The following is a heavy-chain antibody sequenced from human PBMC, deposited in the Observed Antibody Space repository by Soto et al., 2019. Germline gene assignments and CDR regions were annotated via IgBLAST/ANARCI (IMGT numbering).Heavy chain of an antibody. D-gene: IGHD2-15*01. J-gene: IGHJ6*03. Sequence: EVQLVESGGGLVQPGGSLRLSCAASGFTFSQFWMTWVRQAPGKGLEWMANIRQDGSEKYYVDSVKGRLTISRENAKNSLFLQMNSLGVEDTAVYYCARVGVVVVAAASYDYYYYMDVWGKGTAVTVSS. CDR2: IRQDGSEK. V-gene: IGHV3-7*01. CDR3: ARVGVVVVAAASYDYYYYMDV. CDR1: GFTFSQFW.